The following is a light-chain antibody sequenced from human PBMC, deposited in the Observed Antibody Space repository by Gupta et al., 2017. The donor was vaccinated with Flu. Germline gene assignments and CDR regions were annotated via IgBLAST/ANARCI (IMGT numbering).Light chain of an antibody. CDR2: KIT. J-gene: IGLJ3*02. V-gene: IGLV2-11*01. Sequence: QSALTQPRSVSGSPGQSVTISCTGSSIDFTSHNAVSWYQQYPGKVPKLIVYKITKRPSGVPDRFSGSKSANPVSLTVSGLQADDEADYYCCSMTITPSRVFGGGTKLTVL. CDR1: SIDFTSHNA. CDR3: CSMTITPSRV.